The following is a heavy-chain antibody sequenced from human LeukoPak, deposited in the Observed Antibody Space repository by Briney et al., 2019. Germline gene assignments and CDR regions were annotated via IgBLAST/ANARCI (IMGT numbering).Heavy chain of an antibody. V-gene: IGHV3-21*01. CDR2: ISSSSSYI. Sequence: GGSLRLSCAASGFTFSSYSMNWVRQAPGKGLEWVSSISSSSSYIYYADSVKGRFTISRDNAKNSLYLQMNSLRAEDTAVYYCARYDYVWGSYRYTEAAFDYWGQGTLVTVSS. CDR1: GFTFSSYS. D-gene: IGHD3-16*02. CDR3: ARYDYVWGSYRYTEAAFDY. J-gene: IGHJ4*02.